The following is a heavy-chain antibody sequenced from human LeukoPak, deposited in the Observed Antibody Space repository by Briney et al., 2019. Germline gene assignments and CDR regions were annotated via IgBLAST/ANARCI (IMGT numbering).Heavy chain of an antibody. V-gene: IGHV3-74*01. J-gene: IGHJ3*02. D-gene: IGHD5-18*01. CDR1: GFTFDDYG. CDR3: ARYDSSYGYASDI. Sequence: PGGSLRLSCAASGFTFDDYGLSWVRQAPGKGLVWVSRINSDGSSTSYADSVKGRFTISRDNAKNTLYLQMNSLRAEDTAVYYCARYDSSYGYASDIWGQGTMVTVSS. CDR2: INSDGSST.